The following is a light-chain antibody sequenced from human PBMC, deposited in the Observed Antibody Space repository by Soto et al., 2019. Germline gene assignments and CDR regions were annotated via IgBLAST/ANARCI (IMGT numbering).Light chain of an antibody. CDR2: GAS. V-gene: IGKV3-20*01. Sequence: EIVLTQSTGTLSLSPGERATLSCRASQSVSSSYLAWYQQKPGQAPRPLIYGASSRAIGIPDRVSGSGSGTDFTLTISRLEPEDFAVYYCQQYCSSPWTFGQGTNVESK. J-gene: IGKJ1*01. CDR3: QQYCSSPWT. CDR1: QSVSSSY.